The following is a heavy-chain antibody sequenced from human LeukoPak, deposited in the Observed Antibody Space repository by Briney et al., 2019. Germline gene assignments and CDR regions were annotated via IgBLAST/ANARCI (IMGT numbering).Heavy chain of an antibody. D-gene: IGHD1-26*01. CDR3: AREVGAKGEYYFDY. Sequence: NTGGSLRLSCAASGFTFSTYSVNWVRQAPGKGLEWVSSISSSSSYIYYADSVKGRFTISRDNSKNTLYLQMNSLRAEDTAVYYCAREVGAKGEYYFDYWGQGTLVTVSS. V-gene: IGHV3-21*04. CDR1: GFTFSTYS. CDR2: ISSSSSYI. J-gene: IGHJ4*02.